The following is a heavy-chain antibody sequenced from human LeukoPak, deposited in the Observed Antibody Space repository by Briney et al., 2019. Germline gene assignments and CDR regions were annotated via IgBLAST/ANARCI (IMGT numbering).Heavy chain of an antibody. D-gene: IGHD3-10*01. Sequence: SETLSLTCTASGGSISSYYWSWIRQPPGKGLEWIGYIYYSGSTNYNPSLKSRVTISVDTSKNQFSLKLSSVTAADTAVYYCAGCDYYGSGTYYDYWGQGTLVTVSS. V-gene: IGHV4-59*01. J-gene: IGHJ4*02. CDR3: AGCDYYGSGTYYDY. CDR2: IYYSGST. CDR1: GGSISSYY.